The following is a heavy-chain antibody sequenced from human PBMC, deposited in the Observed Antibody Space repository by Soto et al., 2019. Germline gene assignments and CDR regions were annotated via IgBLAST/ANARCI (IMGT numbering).Heavy chain of an antibody. D-gene: IGHD5-12*01. CDR2: ISSSSSNI. J-gene: IGHJ4*02. CDR1: GFTFSSHS. CDR3: ARDSGDSSIVATIDY. Sequence: GGLRLSCAASGFTFSSHSMNWVPPAPGEGLWWGSYISSSSSNIDYADSVKGRFTISRDKAKNSLYLQMNSLRAEDTDGYECARDSGDSSIVATIDYWGQGTLVTVSS. V-gene: IGHV3-48*01.